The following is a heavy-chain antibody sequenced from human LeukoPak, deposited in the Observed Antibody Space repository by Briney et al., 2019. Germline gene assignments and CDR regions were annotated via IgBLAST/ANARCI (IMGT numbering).Heavy chain of an antibody. V-gene: IGHV3-30*04. CDR1: GFTFSSYA. D-gene: IGHD6-19*01. CDR2: ISYDGSNK. Sequence: GGSLRLSCAASGFTFSSYAMRWVRQAPGKGLEWVAVISYDGSNKYYADSVKGRFTISRDNSKNTLYLQMNSLRAEDTAVYYCARAVSSGWYDFDYWGQGTLVTVSS. J-gene: IGHJ4*02. CDR3: ARAVSSGWYDFDY.